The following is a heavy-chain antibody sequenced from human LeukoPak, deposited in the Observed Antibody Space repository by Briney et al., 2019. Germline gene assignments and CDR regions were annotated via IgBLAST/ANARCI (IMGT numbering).Heavy chain of an antibody. CDR1: GGSISSSTYY. V-gene: IGHV4-39*01. Sequence: PSETLSLTCTVSGGSISSSTYYWGWIRQPPGKGLEWIGSIYYGGSTYYNPSLQSRVTISVDTSKSQFSLRLSSVTAADTAVYYCARTTSRGYGDYEVASDGYYYYGMDVWGQGTTVTVSS. J-gene: IGHJ6*02. D-gene: IGHD4-17*01. CDR3: ARTTSRGYGDYEVASDGYYYYGMDV. CDR2: IYYGGST.